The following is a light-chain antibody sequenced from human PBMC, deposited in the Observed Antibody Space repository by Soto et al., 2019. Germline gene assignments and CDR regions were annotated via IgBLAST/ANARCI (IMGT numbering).Light chain of an antibody. CDR1: QSVSSN. CDR2: GAS. J-gene: IGKJ3*01. CDR3: QQYGRSPVT. V-gene: IGKV3-15*01. Sequence: EIVMTQSPATLSVSPGERATLSCRASQSVSSNLAWYQQKPGQAPRLLIYGASTRATGIPARFSGSGSGTEFTLTISRLEPEDFAVYFCQQYGRSPVTFGPGTKVDIK.